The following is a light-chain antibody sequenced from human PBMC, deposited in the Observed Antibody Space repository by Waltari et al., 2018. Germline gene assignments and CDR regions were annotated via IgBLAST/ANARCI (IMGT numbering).Light chain of an antibody. Sequence: DIVMTQSPLSLPVTPGEQAYISCRSSQSLLHSNGYNYLDWYLQKPGQSPQLLIYLGSNRASGVPDRFSGSGSGTDFTLKISRVEAEDVGVYYCMQALQTPPTFGQGTKVEIK. V-gene: IGKV2-28*01. CDR1: QSLLHSNGYNY. CDR3: MQALQTPPT. CDR2: LGS. J-gene: IGKJ1*01.